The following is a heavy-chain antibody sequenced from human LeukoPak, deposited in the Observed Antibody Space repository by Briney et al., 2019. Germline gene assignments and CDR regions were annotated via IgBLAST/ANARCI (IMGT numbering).Heavy chain of an antibody. CDR3: AKTRRYFEFDY. V-gene: IGHV1-2*02. Sequence: GASVKVSCKASGGTFSSYAISWVRQAPGQGLEWMGWINPNSGGTNYAQKFQGRVTMTRDTSISTAYMELSRLRSDDTAVYYCAKTRRYFEFDYWGQGTLVTVSS. D-gene: IGHD3-9*01. CDR2: INPNSGGT. CDR1: GGTFSSYA. J-gene: IGHJ4*02.